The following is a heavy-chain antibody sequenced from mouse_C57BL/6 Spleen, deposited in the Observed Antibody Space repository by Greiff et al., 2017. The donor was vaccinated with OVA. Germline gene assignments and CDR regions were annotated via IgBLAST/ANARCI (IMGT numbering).Heavy chain of an antibody. V-gene: IGHV3-6*01. CDR2: ISYDGSN. CDR3: VSGGYYGNSYAMDY. CDR1: GYSITSGYY. Sequence: EVQRVESGPGLVKPSQSLSLTCSVTGYSITSGYYWNWIRQFPGNKLEWMGYISYDGSNNYNPSLKNRLSITRDTSYNQFFLQLNSVTTEDTATDYCVSGGYYGNSYAMDYWGQGTSVTVSS. D-gene: IGHD2-1*01. J-gene: IGHJ4*01.